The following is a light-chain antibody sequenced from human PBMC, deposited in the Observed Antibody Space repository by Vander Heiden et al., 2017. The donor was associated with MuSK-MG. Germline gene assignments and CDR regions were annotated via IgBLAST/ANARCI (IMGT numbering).Light chain of an antibody. CDR2: GAS. Sequence: EIVLTQSPGTLSLSPGERATLSCRARQSVSSSYLAWYQQNQGPAPRILIDGASSRATGIPDRVSGSGSGTDFTLTIRRLEHEDFAVYYCQKDGRSPLTFGGGTKVEIK. CDR1: QSVSSSY. J-gene: IGKJ4*01. CDR3: QKDGRSPLT. V-gene: IGKV3-20*01.